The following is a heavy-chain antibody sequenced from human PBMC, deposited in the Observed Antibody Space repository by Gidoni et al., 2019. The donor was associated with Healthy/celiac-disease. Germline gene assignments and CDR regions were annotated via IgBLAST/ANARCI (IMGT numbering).Heavy chain of an antibody. CDR3: AKAGLASYGMDV. CDR2: IYWDGGGT. J-gene: IGHJ6*02. V-gene: IGHV3-43*01. CDR1: GFTFADYT. Sequence: EVQLVESGGVVVQPGGSLRLSCAASGFTFADYTMHWVRQAPGKGLEWVSLIYWDGGGTFYADSVKGRFTISRDNGKNSLYLQMNSLRTDDTALYYCAKAGLASYGMDVWGQGTTVTVSS. D-gene: IGHD6-19*01.